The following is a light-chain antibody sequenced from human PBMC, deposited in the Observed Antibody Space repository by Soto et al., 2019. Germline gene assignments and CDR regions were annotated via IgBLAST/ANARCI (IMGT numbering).Light chain of an antibody. CDR1: QSVSTNS. J-gene: IGKJ4*01. Sequence: EIVLTQSPSTLSFSPVERSTLSFIASQSVSTNSLAWYQQKPGQAPRPLIYAASSRATGTPDRFSGSGSGTEFTLIISRLEPEDFAVYYCQQYGSSVLTFGGGTKVDIK. CDR3: QQYGSSVLT. V-gene: IGKV3-20*01. CDR2: AAS.